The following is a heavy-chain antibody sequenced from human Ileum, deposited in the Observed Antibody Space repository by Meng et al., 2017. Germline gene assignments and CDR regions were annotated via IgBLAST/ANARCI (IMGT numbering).Heavy chain of an antibody. CDR2: IGHEGNSI. Sequence: VQRLLSVVGVCQPWRSLRLSLPATCFTFSSDGMQWVRQAPGKGLEWGAVIGHEGNSIYYADSVKGRFTISRDNSKNMLYLQMNSLGAEDTAVYYCARDFGGGTNWQCDYWGQGTLVTVSS. V-gene: IGHV3-33*01. D-gene: IGHD1-1*01. J-gene: IGHJ4*02. CDR1: CFTFSSDG. CDR3: ARDFGGGTNWQCDY.